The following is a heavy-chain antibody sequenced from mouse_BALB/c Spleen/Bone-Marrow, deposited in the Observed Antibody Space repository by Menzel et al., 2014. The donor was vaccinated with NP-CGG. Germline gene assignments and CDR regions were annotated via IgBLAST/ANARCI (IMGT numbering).Heavy chain of an antibody. CDR2: INPYNDGP. J-gene: IGHJ2*01. CDR1: GYTFTSSV. V-gene: IGHV1-14*01. Sequence: VQLKQSGLELVKPGASVKTSCKASGYTFTSSVMHRVKQKPGQGLEWIGYINPYNDGPKYNERFRGRATLTSDRSSSTAYMELSSLTSEDSAAYYCAREVVSTDYFDYWSQSATLTISS. D-gene: IGHD1-1*01. CDR3: AREVVSTDYFDY.